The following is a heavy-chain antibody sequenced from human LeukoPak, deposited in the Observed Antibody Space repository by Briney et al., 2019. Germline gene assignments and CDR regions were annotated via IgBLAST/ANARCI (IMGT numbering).Heavy chain of an antibody. J-gene: IGHJ6*02. Sequence: QAGGSLRLSCAASGFTFSSYAMSWVRQAPGKGLEWVSYISSSGSTIYYADSVKGRFTISRDNAKNSLYLQMNSLRAEDTAVYYCARVFSSSWYPYYYYGMDVWGQGTTVTVSS. CDR3: ARVFSSSWYPYYYYGMDV. CDR2: ISSSGSTI. CDR1: GFTFSSYA. D-gene: IGHD6-13*01. V-gene: IGHV3-48*04.